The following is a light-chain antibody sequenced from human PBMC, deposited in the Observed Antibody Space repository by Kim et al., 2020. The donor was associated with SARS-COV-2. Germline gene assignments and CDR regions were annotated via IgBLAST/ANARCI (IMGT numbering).Light chain of an antibody. V-gene: IGKV1-33*01. CDR3: QHFGT. J-gene: IGKJ2*02. CDR2: DAS. CDR1: QDISNY. Sequence: DIQMTQSPSSLSASVGDRVTITCQASQDISNYLNWYQQKPGKAPKLLIYDASNLETGVPSRFSGSGSGTDFTFTISSLQPEDIATYYCQHFGTFGQGTKLEI.